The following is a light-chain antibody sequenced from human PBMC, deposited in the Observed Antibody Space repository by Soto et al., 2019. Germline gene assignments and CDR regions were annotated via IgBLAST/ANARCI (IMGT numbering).Light chain of an antibody. CDR2: EGS. CDR3: CSYAGSRTSA. CDR1: SSVVGSYNL. J-gene: IGLJ1*01. V-gene: IGLV2-23*01. Sequence: QSALTQPASVSGSPGQSITISCTGTSSVVGSYNLVSWYQQHPGKAPKLMIYEGSKRPSGVSNRFSGSKSGNTASLTISGLQAEDEADYYCCSYAGSRTSAFGTGTKVTVL.